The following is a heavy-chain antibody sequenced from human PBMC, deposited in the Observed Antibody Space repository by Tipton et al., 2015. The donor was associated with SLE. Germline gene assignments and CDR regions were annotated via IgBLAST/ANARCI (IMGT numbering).Heavy chain of an antibody. CDR1: GDSIISSY. CDR3: ASARDHWLVYDY. J-gene: IGHJ4*02. Sequence: TLSLTCTVSGDSIISSYWSWIRQPPGKGLEWIGYIYYSGTTNYNPSLKGRVTISVDTSKNQVSLKLSSVTAADTAVYYCASARDHWLVYDYWGQGTLVTVSS. D-gene: IGHD6-19*01. V-gene: IGHV4-59*01. CDR2: IYYSGTT.